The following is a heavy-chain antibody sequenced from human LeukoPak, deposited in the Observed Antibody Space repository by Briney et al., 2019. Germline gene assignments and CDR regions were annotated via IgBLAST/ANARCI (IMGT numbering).Heavy chain of an antibody. CDR1: GFTFSRYA. J-gene: IGHJ6*02. CDR3: ARMPYDSSGYYGGKNYYYGMDV. D-gene: IGHD3-22*01. CDR2: ISYDGSNK. V-gene: IGHV3-30-3*01. Sequence: GRSLRLSRAASGFTFSRYAMHWVRQAPGKGLEWVAIISYDGSNKYYADSVKGRFTISRDNSKNTLFVQMNSLRVEDTAVYYCARMPYDSSGYYGGKNYYYGMDVWGQGTTVTVSS.